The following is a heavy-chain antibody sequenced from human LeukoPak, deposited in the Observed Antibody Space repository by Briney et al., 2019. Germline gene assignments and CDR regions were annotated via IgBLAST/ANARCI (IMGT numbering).Heavy chain of an antibody. J-gene: IGHJ5*02. V-gene: IGHV4-39*07. CDR1: GGSISSSSYY. D-gene: IGHD4-17*01. CDR2: IYYSGST. Sequence: SETLSLTCTVSGGSISSSSYYWGWIRQPPGKGLEWIGSIYYSGSTYYNPSLKSRVTISVDTSKNQFSLKLSSVTAADTAVYYCARGGGVSTVTRGSGTTRYNWFDPWGQGTLVTVSS. CDR3: ARGGGVSTVTRGSGTTRYNWFDP.